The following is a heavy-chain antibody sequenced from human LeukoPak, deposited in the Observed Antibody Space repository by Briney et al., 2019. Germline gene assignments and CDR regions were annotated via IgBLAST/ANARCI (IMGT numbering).Heavy chain of an antibody. J-gene: IGHJ4*02. CDR2: INPSVGGT. CDR1: GYGFTSYY. D-gene: IGHD3-10*01. CDR3: ARHGSGRYYPAEGRVDY. Sequence: AASVKVSCKAFGYGFTSYYIHWVRQAPGQGLEWMGIINPSVGGTTYARKFQGRVTMTRDTSTSTVYMELSSLRSKDTAVYYCARHGSGRYYPAEGRVDYWGQGTLVTVSS. V-gene: IGHV1-46*03.